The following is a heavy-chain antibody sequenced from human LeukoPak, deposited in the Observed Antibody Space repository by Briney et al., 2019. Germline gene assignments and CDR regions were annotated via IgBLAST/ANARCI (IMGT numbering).Heavy chain of an antibody. CDR2: ISSSGSTI. D-gene: IGHD3-10*01. Sequence: GGSLRLSCAASGFTFSSYEMNWVREAPGKGLEWVSYISSSGSTIYYADSVEGRFTISREHAKNSLYLQMNSLRAEDRAVYYCARDYGSGIRRLDYWGQGTLVTVSS. CDR1: GFTFSSYE. V-gene: IGHV3-48*03. J-gene: IGHJ4*02. CDR3: ARDYGSGIRRLDY.